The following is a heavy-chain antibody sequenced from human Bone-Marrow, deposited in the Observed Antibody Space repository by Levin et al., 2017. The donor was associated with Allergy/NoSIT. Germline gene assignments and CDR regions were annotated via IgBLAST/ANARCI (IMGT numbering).Heavy chain of an antibody. V-gene: IGHV3-30-3*01. J-gene: IGHJ4*02. D-gene: IGHD5-18*01. CDR1: GFTFSSYA. CDR3: ARDAWIQLWLQGGFDY. CDR2: ISYDGSNK. Sequence: GESLKISCAASGFTFSSYAMHWVRQAPGKGLEWVAVISYDGSNKYYADSVKGRFTISRDNSKNTLYLQMNSLRAEDTAVYYCARDAWIQLWLQGGFDYWGQGTLVTVSS.